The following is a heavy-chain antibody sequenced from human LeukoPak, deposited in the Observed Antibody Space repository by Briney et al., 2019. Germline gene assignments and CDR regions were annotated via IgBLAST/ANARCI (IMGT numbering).Heavy chain of an antibody. D-gene: IGHD3-10*01. Sequence: GGSLTLSCAASGFTFSSYSMNWVRQAPGKGLEWVSSIISSSSYIYYTDSVKGRFTISRDNAKNSLYLQMNSLRAEDTAVYYCARDEESLWFGEKNDAFDIWGQGTMVTVSS. J-gene: IGHJ3*02. CDR3: ARDEESLWFGEKNDAFDI. CDR1: GFTFSSYS. V-gene: IGHV3-21*01. CDR2: IISSSSYI.